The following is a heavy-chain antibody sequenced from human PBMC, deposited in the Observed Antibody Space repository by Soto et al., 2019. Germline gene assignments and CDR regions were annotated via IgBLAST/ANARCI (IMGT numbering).Heavy chain of an antibody. CDR3: AKDGYSYGLDY. D-gene: IGHD5-18*01. V-gene: IGHV3-23*01. J-gene: IGHJ4*02. Sequence: EVQLLESGGGLVQPGGSLRLSCAASGFTFSSYAMSWVRQAPGKGLEWVSAISGSGGSTYYADSVKGRFTISRDNSKNTLYLQMNSLRXXXTXVYYCAKDGYSYGLDYWGQGTLVTVSS. CDR2: ISGSGGST. CDR1: GFTFSSYA.